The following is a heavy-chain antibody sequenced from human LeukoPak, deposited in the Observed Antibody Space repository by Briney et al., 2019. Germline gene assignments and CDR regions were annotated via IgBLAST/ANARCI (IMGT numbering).Heavy chain of an antibody. V-gene: IGHV4-34*01. J-gene: IGHJ5*02. CDR2: INHSGST. CDR1: GGSFSGYY. CDR3: ARGIKRITMVRGRRWFDP. D-gene: IGHD3-10*01. Sequence: SETLSLTCAVYGGSFSGYYWSWIRQPPGKGREWSGEINHSGSTNYNPSLKSRVTISVDTSKNQFSLKLSSVTAADTAVYYCARGIKRITMVRGRRWFDPWGQGTLVTVSS.